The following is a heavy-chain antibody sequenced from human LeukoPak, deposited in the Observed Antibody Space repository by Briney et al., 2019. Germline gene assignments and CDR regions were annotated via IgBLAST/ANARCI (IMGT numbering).Heavy chain of an antibody. D-gene: IGHD3-22*01. J-gene: IGHJ4*02. CDR2: ISGSGGST. CDR1: GLTFSSYA. CDR3: AKGEYYYDSSGYEYYFDY. V-gene: IGHV3-23*01. Sequence: GGSLRLSCAASGLTFSSYAMSWVRQAPGKGLEWVSAISGSGGSTYYADSVKGRFTISRDNSKNTLYLQMNSLRAEDTAVYYCAKGEYYYDSSGYEYYFDYWGQGTLVTVSS.